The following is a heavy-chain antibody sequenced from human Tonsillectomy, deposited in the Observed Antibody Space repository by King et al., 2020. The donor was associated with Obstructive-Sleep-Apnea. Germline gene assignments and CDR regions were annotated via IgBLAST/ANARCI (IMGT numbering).Heavy chain of an antibody. V-gene: IGHV1-45*01. Sequence: QLVQSGAEVKKTGSSVKVSCKASGYTFTYRYLHWVRQAPGQALEWMGWITPFNGNTNCAQKFQDRVTITRDRSMTTAYMELSSLRSEDTAMYYCADSGYYEVEYFQHWGQGTLVTVSS. CDR3: ADSGYYEVEYFQH. D-gene: IGHD3-22*01. CDR1: GYTFTYRY. CDR2: ITPFNGNT. J-gene: IGHJ1*01.